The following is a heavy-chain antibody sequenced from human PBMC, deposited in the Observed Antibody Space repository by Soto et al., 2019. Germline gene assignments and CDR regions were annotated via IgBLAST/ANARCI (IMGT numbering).Heavy chain of an antibody. D-gene: IGHD3-3*01. Sequence: ASVEVSCKXSGFTFTSSAVQWVRQARGQRLEWIGWIVVGSGNTNYAQKFQERVTITRDMSTSTAYMELSSLRSEDTAVYYCAAETLTIFGVVSYYGMDVWGQGTTVTVSS. J-gene: IGHJ6*02. CDR3: AAETLTIFGVVSYYGMDV. CDR2: IVVGSGNT. CDR1: GFTFTSSA. V-gene: IGHV1-58*01.